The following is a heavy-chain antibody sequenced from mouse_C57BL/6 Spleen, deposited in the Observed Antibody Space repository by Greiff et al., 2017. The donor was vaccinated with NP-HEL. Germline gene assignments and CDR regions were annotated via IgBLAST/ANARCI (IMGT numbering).Heavy chain of an antibody. CDR1: GFNIKDYY. D-gene: IGHD4-1*01. V-gene: IGHV14-1*01. Sequence: EVQLQQSGAELVRPGASVKLSCTASGFNIKDYYMHWVKQRPEQGLEWIGRIDPEDGGTEYAPKFQGKDNMTADTSSHTAYLQLSSLTSEDTAVYYCTTRGGTNLYFDYWGQGTTLTVSS. CDR3: TTRGGTNLYFDY. CDR2: IDPEDGGT. J-gene: IGHJ2*01.